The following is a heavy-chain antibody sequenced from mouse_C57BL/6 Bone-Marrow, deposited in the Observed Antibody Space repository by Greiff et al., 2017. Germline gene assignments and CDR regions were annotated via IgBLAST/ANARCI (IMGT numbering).Heavy chain of an antibody. CDR2: INPSTGGT. V-gene: IGHV1-42*01. D-gene: IGHD1-1*01. CDR3: ARDGLLWYFDV. J-gene: IGHJ1*03. Sequence: VQLQQSGPELVKPWASVKISCKASGYSFTGYYMNWVKQSPEKSLEWIGEINPSTGGTTYNQKFKAKATLTVDKSSSTAYMQLKSLTSEDSAVYYCARDGLLWYFDVWGTGTTVTVSS. CDR1: GYSFTGYY.